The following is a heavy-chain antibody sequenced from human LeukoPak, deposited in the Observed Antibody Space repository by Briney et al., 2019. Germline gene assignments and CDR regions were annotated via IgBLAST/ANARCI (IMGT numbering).Heavy chain of an antibody. D-gene: IGHD3-9*01. V-gene: IGHV3-21*01. J-gene: IGHJ6*04. CDR1: GFTFSSYS. CDR2: ISSSSSYI. Sequence: GSLRLSCAASGFTFSSYSMNWVRQAPGKGLEWVSSISSSSSYIYYADSVKGRFTISRDNAKNSLYLQMNSLRAEDTAVYYCAREMGLDYDIFVNYGMDVWGKGTTVTVSS. CDR3: AREMGLDYDIFVNYGMDV.